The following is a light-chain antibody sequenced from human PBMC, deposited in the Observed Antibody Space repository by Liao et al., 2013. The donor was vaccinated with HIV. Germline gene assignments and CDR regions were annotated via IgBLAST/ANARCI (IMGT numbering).Light chain of an antibody. CDR1: KLGDKY. CDR2: QDS. Sequence: SYELTQPPSVSVSPGQTASITCSGDKLGDKYACWYQQKPGQSPVLVIYQDSKRPSGIPERFSGSSSGTTVTLTISGTQAMDEADYYCQAWDSSTVVFGGGTKLTVL. CDR3: QAWDSSTVV. J-gene: IGLJ2*01. V-gene: IGLV3-1*01.